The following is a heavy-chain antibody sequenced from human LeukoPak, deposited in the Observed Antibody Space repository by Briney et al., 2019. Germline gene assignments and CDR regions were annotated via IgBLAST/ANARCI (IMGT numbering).Heavy chain of an antibody. J-gene: IGHJ4*02. CDR3: ARGGRWLRFGN. V-gene: IGHV4-4*02. D-gene: IGHD5-12*01. CDR1: GGSISDRTW. CDR2: INHSGST. Sequence: SETLSLTCAVSGGSISDRTWWSWVRQPPGKGLEWIGEINHSGSTNYNPSLKSRVTISVDTSKNQFSLKLSSVTAADTAVYYCARGGRWLRFGNWGQGTLVTVSS.